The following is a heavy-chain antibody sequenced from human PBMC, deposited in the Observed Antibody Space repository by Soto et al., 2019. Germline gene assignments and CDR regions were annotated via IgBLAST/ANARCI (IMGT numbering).Heavy chain of an antibody. CDR2: INSDGSST. J-gene: IGHJ6*02. Sequence: GGSLRLSCAASGFTFSSYWMHWVRQAPGKGLVWVSRINSDGSSTSYADSVKGRFTISRDNAKNTPYLQMNSLRAEDTALYYCAKDFAAAAATRGYYYYGMDVWGQGTTVTVSS. CDR3: AKDFAAAAATRGYYYYGMDV. CDR1: GFTFSSYW. V-gene: IGHV3-74*01. D-gene: IGHD6-13*01.